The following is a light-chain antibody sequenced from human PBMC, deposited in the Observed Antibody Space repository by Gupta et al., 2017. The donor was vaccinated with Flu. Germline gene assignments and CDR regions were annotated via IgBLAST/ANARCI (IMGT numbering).Light chain of an antibody. CDR2: DDG. CDR3: QVWDRTSEFV. Sequence: SHVLTQSPSVSVAPCQTATCTCGGNNIGSKAVHWPMQRPGQAPVLVVYDDGDRPSGIPERFSGSNSATTATLTISEVEEGEEADYYCQVWDRTSEFVFGTGTKLTVL. V-gene: IGLV3-21*02. CDR1: NIGSKA. J-gene: IGLJ1*01.